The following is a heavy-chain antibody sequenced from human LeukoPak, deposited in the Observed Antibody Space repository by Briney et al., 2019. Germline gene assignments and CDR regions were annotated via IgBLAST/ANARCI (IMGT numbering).Heavy chain of an antibody. CDR1: GYTFTTYY. D-gene: IGHD4-17*01. V-gene: IGHV1-46*01. CDR3: AVGGDYGRNYFDY. CDR2: ISPSGGST. Sequence: GASVKVSCKASGYTFTTYYMHWVRQAPGQGLEWMGIISPSGGSTSYAQQLQGRVTMTRDTSTSTVYMELSSLRSDDTAVYYCAVGGDYGRNYFDYWGQETLVTVSA. J-gene: IGHJ4*02.